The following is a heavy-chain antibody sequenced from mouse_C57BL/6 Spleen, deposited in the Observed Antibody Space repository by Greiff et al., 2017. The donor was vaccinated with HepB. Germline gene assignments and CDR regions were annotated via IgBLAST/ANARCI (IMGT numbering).Heavy chain of an antibody. CDR3: ARSDGYTGDFDY. Sequence: VQVVESGPELVKPGASVKISCKASGYAFSSSWMNWVKQRPGKGLEWIGRIYPGDGDTNYNGKFKGKATLTADKSSSTAYMQLSSLTSEDSAVYFCARSDGYTGDFDYWGQGTTLTVSS. CDR1: GYAFSSSW. J-gene: IGHJ2*01. V-gene: IGHV1-82*01. D-gene: IGHD2-3*01. CDR2: IYPGDGDT.